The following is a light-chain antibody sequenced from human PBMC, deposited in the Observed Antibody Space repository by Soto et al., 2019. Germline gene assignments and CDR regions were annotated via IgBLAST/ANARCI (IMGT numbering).Light chain of an antibody. CDR1: QSIKGY. J-gene: IGKJ5*01. Sequence: DIPMTQSPSPLSASVGDRVTITCRASQSIKGYVNWYQQKPGKAPKLLISGDSSLQSGVPSRFSGSGSGTQFTLTISNLQPEDFGTYYCQQSYSSAPITFGQGTRL. CDR2: GDS. V-gene: IGKV1-39*01. CDR3: QQSYSSAPIT.